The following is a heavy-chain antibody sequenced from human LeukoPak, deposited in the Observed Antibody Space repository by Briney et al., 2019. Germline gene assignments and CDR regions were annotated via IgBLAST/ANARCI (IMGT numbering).Heavy chain of an antibody. CDR1: GFTFSSYA. J-gene: IGHJ4*02. V-gene: IGHV3-30*18. CDR3: AKASLRYFDWFSDY. CDR2: ISYDGSNK. D-gene: IGHD3-9*01. Sequence: GGSLRLSCAASGFTFSSYAMHWVRQAPGKGLEWVAAISYDGSNKYYADSVKGRFTISRDNSRNTLHLQMNSLRAEDTAVYSCAKASLRYFDWFSDYWGQGTLVTVSS.